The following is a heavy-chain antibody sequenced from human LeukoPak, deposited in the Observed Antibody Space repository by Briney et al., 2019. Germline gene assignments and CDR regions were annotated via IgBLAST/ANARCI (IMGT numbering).Heavy chain of an antibody. V-gene: IGHV1-2*06. D-gene: IGHD3-22*01. CDR1: GYTFTGHY. Sequence: ASVKVSCKASGYTFTGHYMHWVRQAPGQGLEWMGRINPNSGGTNYAQKFQGRVTMTRDTSISTAYMELSRLRSDDTAVYYCASLTSGYLLEYFQHWGQGTLVTVSS. J-gene: IGHJ1*01. CDR3: ASLTSGYLLEYFQH. CDR2: INPNSGGT.